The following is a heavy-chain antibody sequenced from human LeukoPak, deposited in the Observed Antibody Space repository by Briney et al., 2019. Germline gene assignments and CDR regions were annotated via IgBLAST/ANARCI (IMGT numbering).Heavy chain of an antibody. V-gene: IGHV1-46*01. Sequence: RASVKVSCKASGYTFTSYYMHWVRQAPGQGLEWMGIINPSGGSTSYAQKFQGRVTMTRDTSTSTVYMELSSLRSEDTAVYYCAREGVGRGAYSPIDYWGQGTLVTVSS. CDR3: AREGVGRGAYSPIDY. J-gene: IGHJ4*02. D-gene: IGHD6-13*01. CDR2: INPSGGST. CDR1: GYTFTSYY.